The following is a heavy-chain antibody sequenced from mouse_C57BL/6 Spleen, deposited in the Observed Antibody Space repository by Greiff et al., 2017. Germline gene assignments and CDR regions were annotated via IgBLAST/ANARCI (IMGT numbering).Heavy chain of an antibody. D-gene: IGHD1-1*01. V-gene: IGHV1-59*01. CDR1: GYTFTSSW. Sequence: QVQLQQPGAELVRPGTSVKLSCKASGYTFTSSWMHWVKQRPGQGLEWIGVIDPSDSYTNYNQKFKGKATLTVDTSSSTAYMQLSSLTSEDSAVXYCASGRDGSSCDYWYFDAWRSANPAPVSS. CDR3: ASGRDGSSCDYWYFDA. J-gene: IGHJ1*01. CDR2: IDPSDSYT.